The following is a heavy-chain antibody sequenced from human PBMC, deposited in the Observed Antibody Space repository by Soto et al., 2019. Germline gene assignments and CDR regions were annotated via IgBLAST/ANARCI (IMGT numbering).Heavy chain of an antibody. V-gene: IGHV4-59*11. CDR3: ARRYGSCFDY. D-gene: IGHD5-18*01. Sequence: SETLSLTCPVSGGSISDHYYMWIRQSPGKGLEYIGYIHNGGSTNYNPSLKSRVIISVDTSKNQFSLKLTSVTAADTAVYYCARRYGSCFDYWGQGTLVTVS. CDR1: GGSISDHY. CDR2: IHNGGST. J-gene: IGHJ4*02.